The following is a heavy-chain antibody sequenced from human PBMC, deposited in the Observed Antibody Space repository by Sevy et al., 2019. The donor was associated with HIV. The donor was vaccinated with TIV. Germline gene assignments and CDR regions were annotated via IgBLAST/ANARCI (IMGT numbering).Heavy chain of an antibody. Sequence: GGSLRLSCAASGFTFSNYYMSWIRQAPGKGLEWVSYISSLSSDTNFADSVKGRFTISRDNAKNSLYLQMKSLRAEDTAVYYCAGGSGRYNDAFDIWGQGTMVTVSS. CDR2: ISSLSSDT. D-gene: IGHD1-26*01. CDR3: AGGSGRYNDAFDI. J-gene: IGHJ3*02. V-gene: IGHV3-11*06. CDR1: GFTFSNYY.